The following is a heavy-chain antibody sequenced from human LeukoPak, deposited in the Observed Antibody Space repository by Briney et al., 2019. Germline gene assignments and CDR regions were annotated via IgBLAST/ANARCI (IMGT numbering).Heavy chain of an antibody. D-gene: IGHD6-13*01. Sequence: GGSLRLSCAASGFTFSSYGMHWVRQAPGKGLEWVAFIRYDGSNKYYADSVKGRFTISRDNSKNTLYLQMNSLRAEDTAVYYCAKDLSIAAAVPRSNWFDPWGQGTLVTVSS. V-gene: IGHV3-30*02. CDR2: IRYDGSNK. J-gene: IGHJ5*02. CDR1: GFTFSSYG. CDR3: AKDLSIAAAVPRSNWFDP.